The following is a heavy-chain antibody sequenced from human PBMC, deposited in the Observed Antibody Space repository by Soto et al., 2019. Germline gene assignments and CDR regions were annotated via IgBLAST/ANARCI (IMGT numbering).Heavy chain of an antibody. Sequence: GGSLRLSCAASGFTFSSYAMSWVRQAPGKGLEWVSAISGSGGSTYYADSVKGRFTISRDNSKNTLYLQMNSLRAEDTAVYYCRGPGGVVPAGMGYYMDVWGKGTTVTVSS. V-gene: IGHV3-23*01. J-gene: IGHJ6*03. D-gene: IGHD2-2*01. CDR3: RGPGGVVPAGMGYYMDV. CDR1: GFTFSSYA. CDR2: ISGSGGST.